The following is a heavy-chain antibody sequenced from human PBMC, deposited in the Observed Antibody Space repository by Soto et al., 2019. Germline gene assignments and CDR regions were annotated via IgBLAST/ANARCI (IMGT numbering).Heavy chain of an antibody. D-gene: IGHD3-22*01. CDR2: IDYSGST. V-gene: IGHV4-61*01. CDR1: GGSVSSDNYY. Sequence: QVQVQESGPGLAKPSETLSLTCTVSGGSVSSDNYYWNWIRQTPGEGLEWIGYIDYSGSTDYNPSLNSRVTISMDTSKNQFSLTLTSVTAADTAVYYCARDRDSSGYSSGLDYWGQGILVTVSS. CDR3: ARDRDSSGYSSGLDY. J-gene: IGHJ4*02.